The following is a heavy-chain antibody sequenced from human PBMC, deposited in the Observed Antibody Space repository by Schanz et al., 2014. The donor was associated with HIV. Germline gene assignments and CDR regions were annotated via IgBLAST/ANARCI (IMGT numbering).Heavy chain of an antibody. CDR1: GFSFSYYG. Sequence: EVQLVESGGRLVKPGGSLRLSCAASGFSFSYYGMNWVRQAPGKGLEWVSLISGSGGHTYYADSVKGRFTISRDNSKSTLYLQMNSLRAEDTAVYYCARAPSDFWMAYFDYWGQGTLVTVSS. CDR2: ISGSGGHT. J-gene: IGHJ4*02. D-gene: IGHD3-3*01. V-gene: IGHV3-23*04. CDR3: ARAPSDFWMAYFDY.